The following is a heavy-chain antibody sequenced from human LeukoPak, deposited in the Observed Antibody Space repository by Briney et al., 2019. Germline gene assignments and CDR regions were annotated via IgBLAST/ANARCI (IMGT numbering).Heavy chain of an antibody. V-gene: IGHV4-34*01. Sequence: SETLSLTCAVYGGSFSGYYWSWIRQPPGKGLEWIGEINHSGSTNYNPSLKSRVTISVDTSKNQFSLKLSSVTAADTAVYYCARSVAKYFQHWGQGTLVTVSS. J-gene: IGHJ1*01. CDR1: GGSFSGYY. CDR3: ARSVAKYFQH. CDR2: INHSGST.